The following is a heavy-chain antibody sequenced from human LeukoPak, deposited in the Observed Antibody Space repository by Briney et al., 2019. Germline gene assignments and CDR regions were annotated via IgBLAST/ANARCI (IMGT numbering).Heavy chain of an antibody. CDR2: IYYSGST. V-gene: IGHV4-59*08. CDR1: GGSISSYY. J-gene: IGHJ5*02. Sequence: ASETLSLTCTVSGGSISSYYWSWIRQPPGKGLEWIGYIYYSGSTNYNPSLKSRVTISVDTSKNQFSLKLSSVTAADTAVYYCARHRASQTRWFDPWGQGTLVTVSS. CDR3: ARHRASQTRWFDP.